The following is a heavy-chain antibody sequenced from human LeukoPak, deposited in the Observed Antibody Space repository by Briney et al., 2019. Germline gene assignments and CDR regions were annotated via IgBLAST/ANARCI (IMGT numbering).Heavy chain of an antibody. Sequence: GGSLRLSCAASGFTFSSYSMNWVRQAPGKGLEWVSSISSSSSYIYYADSVKGRFTISRDNAKNSLYLQMNSLRADDTAVYYCARGNWNQIPYFDYWGQGTLVTVSS. CDR2: ISSSSSYI. V-gene: IGHV3-21*01. D-gene: IGHD1-20*01. CDR3: ARGNWNQIPYFDY. J-gene: IGHJ4*02. CDR1: GFTFSSYS.